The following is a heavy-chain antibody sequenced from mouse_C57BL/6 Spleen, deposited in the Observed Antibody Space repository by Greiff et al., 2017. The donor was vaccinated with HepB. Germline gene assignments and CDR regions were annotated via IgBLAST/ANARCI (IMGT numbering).Heavy chain of an antibody. D-gene: IGHD2-4*01. CDR2: IFPGSGST. CDR1: GYTFTDYY. J-gene: IGHJ4*01. Sequence: VMLVESGPELVKPGASVKISCKASGYTFTDYYIHWVKQRPGQGLEWIGWIFPGSGSTYYNEKFKGKATLTVDKSSRTAYMLLSSLTCEDSAVYFGARSAYDYHYYAMDYWGQGTSVTVSS. CDR3: ARSAYDYHYYAMDY. V-gene: IGHV1-75*01.